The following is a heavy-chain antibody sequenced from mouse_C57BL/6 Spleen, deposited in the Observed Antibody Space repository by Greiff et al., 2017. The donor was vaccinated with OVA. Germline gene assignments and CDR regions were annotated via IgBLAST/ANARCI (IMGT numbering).Heavy chain of an antibody. D-gene: IGHD1-1*01. V-gene: IGHV5-9-1*02. Sequence: EVKLVESGAGLVKPGGSLKLSCAASGFTFSSYAMSWVRQTPEKRLEWVAYISSGGDYIYYADTVKGRFTISRDNARNTLYLQMSSLKSEDTAMYYCTREDYYGSLYYAMDYWGQGTSVTVSS. J-gene: IGHJ4*01. CDR3: TREDYYGSLYYAMDY. CDR2: ISSGGDYI. CDR1: GFTFSSYA.